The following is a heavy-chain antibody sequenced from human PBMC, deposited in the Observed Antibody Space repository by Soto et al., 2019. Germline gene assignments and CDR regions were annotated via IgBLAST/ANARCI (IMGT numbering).Heavy chain of an antibody. D-gene: IGHD6-19*01. CDR1: GFSLSTSGVG. CDR3: AHSDTPTGDSSGWYFDY. J-gene: IGHJ4*02. Sequence: QITLKESGPTLVKPTQTLTLTCTFSGFSLSTSGVGVGWIRQPPGKALEWLALIYWDDDKRYSPSLKSRLTITKDTSKNQVVLTMTNMDPVDTATYYCAHSDTPTGDSSGWYFDYWGQGTLVTVSS. CDR2: IYWDDDK. V-gene: IGHV2-5*02.